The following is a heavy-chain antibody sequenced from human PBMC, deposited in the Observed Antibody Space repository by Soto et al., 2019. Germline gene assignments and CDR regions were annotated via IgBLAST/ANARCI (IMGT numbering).Heavy chain of an antibody. D-gene: IGHD6-6*01. CDR1: GGTFSSYA. CDR2: IIPIFGTA. CDR3: ARDSIAARRRRYYGMDV. V-gene: IGHV1-69*12. J-gene: IGHJ6*02. Sequence: QVQLVQSGAEVKKPGSSVKVSCKASGGTFSSYAISWVRQAPGQGLEWMGGIIPIFGTANYAQKFQGRVTITADESTSTAYMELSSLRSEVTAVYYCARDSIAARRRRYYGMDVWGQGTTVTVSS.